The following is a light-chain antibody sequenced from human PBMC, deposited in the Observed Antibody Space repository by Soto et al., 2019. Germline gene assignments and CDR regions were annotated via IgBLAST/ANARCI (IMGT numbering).Light chain of an antibody. CDR2: GAS. V-gene: IGKV3D-20*02. J-gene: IGKJ5*01. Sequence: EIVLPESPGPLSLSPGERSTLSCMASQSVSSSYLAWYQQKPGQAPRLLIYGASSRATGIPDRFSGSGSGTDFTLTISSLEPEDSAVYYCQQRHRWPITFGQGTRLEI. CDR3: QQRHRWPIT. CDR1: QSVSSSY.